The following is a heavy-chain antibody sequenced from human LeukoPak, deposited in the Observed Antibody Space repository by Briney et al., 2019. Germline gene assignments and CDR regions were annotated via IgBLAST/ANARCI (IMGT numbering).Heavy chain of an antibody. D-gene: IGHD6-13*01. CDR1: GGSISSSSYY. CDR3: ARLGAAAGEFDY. J-gene: IGHJ4*02. Sequence: SETLSLTCTVSGGSISSSSYYWGWIRQPPGKGLEWIGSIYYSVRTYYNPSIKSRVTISVDTSKNQFSLKLSSVTAADTAVYYCARLGAAAGEFDYWGQGTLVTVSS. CDR2: IYYSVRT. V-gene: IGHV4-39*01.